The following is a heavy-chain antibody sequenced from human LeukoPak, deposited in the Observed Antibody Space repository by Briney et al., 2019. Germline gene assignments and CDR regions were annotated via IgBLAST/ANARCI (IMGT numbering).Heavy chain of an antibody. J-gene: IGHJ4*02. CDR3: AREGGPYRPLDY. CDR1: GGSFSSSSYY. V-gene: IGHV4-39*02. CDR2: IYYSGST. Sequence: SETLSLTCTVSGGSFSSSSYYWGWIRQPPGKGLEWIGSIYYSGSTYYNPSLKSRLTISVDTSKNQFSLKLSSVTAADTAVYYCAREGGPYRPLDYSGQGTLVTVSS.